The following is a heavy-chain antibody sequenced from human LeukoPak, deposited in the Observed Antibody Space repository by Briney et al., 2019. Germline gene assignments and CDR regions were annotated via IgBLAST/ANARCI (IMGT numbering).Heavy chain of an antibody. CDR2: IYSGGSP. D-gene: IGHD3-22*01. CDR3: ARDGADNSGYYFGSL. Sequence: PGGSLRLSCAASGFTVRSSYMSWVRQAPGKGLEWVSVIYSGGSPDYADSAKGRFTISTDKSKNTLYLQMNSLRVEDTAVYYCARDGADNSGYYFGSLWGQGTVVTVSS. V-gene: IGHV3-53*01. CDR1: GFTVRSSY. J-gene: IGHJ3*01.